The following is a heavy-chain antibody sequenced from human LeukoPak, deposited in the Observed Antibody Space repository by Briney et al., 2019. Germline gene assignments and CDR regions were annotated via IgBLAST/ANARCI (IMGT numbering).Heavy chain of an antibody. D-gene: IGHD6-13*01. CDR1: GFTFSSYA. CDR2: ISGSGGST. Sequence: GGSLRLSCAASGFTFSSYAMSWVRQAPGKGLEWVSAISGSGGSTYYADSVKGRFTISRDNSKNTLYLQMNSLRAEDTAVYYCAKDLWEQQLVPAGVNWFDPWGQGTLVTVSS. CDR3: AKDLWEQQLVPAGVNWFDP. J-gene: IGHJ5*02. V-gene: IGHV3-23*01.